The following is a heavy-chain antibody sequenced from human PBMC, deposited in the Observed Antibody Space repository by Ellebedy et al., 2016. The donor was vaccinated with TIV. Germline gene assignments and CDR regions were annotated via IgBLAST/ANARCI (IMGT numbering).Heavy chain of an antibody. J-gene: IGHJ5*02. V-gene: IGHV3-7*04. D-gene: IGHD3-10*01. CDR2: IKPDGSVT. CDR3: TRGYSGSANWFDP. Sequence: GESLKISCAASGFIFSNYWMSWVRQLPGKGLEWVANIKPDGSVTYYLDSVKGRFTISRDNAKNTLYLQMNSLRAEDTAVYCCTRGYSGSANWFDPWGQGTLVTVSS. CDR1: GFIFSNYW.